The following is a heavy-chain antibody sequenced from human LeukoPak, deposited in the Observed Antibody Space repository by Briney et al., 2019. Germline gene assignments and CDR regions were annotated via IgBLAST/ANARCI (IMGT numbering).Heavy chain of an antibody. CDR1: GGSISNYY. D-gene: IGHD3-3*01. CDR3: ASSHPLGSNNDYYTPFDY. CDR2: LYYSGDT. V-gene: IGHV4-59*01. Sequence: SGPTLVKPSETLSLTCTVSGGSISNYYWSWIRQPPGKGLEWIGYLYYSGDTNYNPSLKSRVTISGDTSKNQFSLSLSSVTAADTAVYYCASSHPLGSNNDYYTPFDYWGQGTRVTVSS. J-gene: IGHJ4*02.